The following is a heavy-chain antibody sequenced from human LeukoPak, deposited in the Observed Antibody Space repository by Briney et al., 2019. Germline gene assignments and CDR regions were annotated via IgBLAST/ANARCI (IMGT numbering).Heavy chain of an antibody. CDR1: GYTFTSYG. D-gene: IGHD3-10*01. V-gene: IGHV1-18*01. J-gene: IGHJ4*02. CDR3: ARDWTRITMVRGVTRPLGY. Sequence: SVKVSCKASGYTFTSYGISWVRQAPGQGLERMGWICAYNGNTNYAQKLQGRVTMTTDTSTSTAYMELRSLRSDDTAVYYCARDWTRITMVRGVTRPLGYWGQGTLVTVSS. CDR2: ICAYNGNT.